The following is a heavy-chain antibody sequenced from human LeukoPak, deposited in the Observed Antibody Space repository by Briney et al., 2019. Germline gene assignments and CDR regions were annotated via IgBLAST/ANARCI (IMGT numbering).Heavy chain of an antibody. V-gene: IGHV3-21*01. CDR1: GFTFSSYS. Sequence: PGGSLRLSCAASGFTFSSYSMNWVRQAPGKGLEWVSSISSSSSYIYYADSVKGRFTISRDNAKNSLYLQMNSLRAVDTAVYYCARDLIAAAGTFLGYWGQGTLVTVSS. CDR2: ISSSSSYI. D-gene: IGHD6-13*01. J-gene: IGHJ4*02. CDR3: ARDLIAAAGTFLGY.